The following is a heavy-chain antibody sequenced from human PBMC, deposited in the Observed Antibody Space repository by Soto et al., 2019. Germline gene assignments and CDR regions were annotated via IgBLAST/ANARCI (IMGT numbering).Heavy chain of an antibody. J-gene: IGHJ5*01. CDR2: TYYRSKRCY. D-gene: IGHD6-13*01. V-gene: IGHV6-1*01. CDR3: VRLIGSSWLDS. Sequence: SQNPPPPPAISGGSVSSYSSTLNWIKHSPSRGLEWLGRTYYRSKRCYDYAVSVKSRITINPDTSNNQLSLHLNSVTTDDTAVYYCVRLIGSSWLDSWGQGTLVTVSS. CDR1: GGSVSSYSST.